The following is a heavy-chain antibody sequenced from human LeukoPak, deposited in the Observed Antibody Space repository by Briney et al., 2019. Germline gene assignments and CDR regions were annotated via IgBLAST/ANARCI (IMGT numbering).Heavy chain of an antibody. CDR1: GGTFSSYA. CDR2: IIPILGIA. J-gene: IGHJ3*02. V-gene: IGHV1-69*04. CDR3: ARSISTSRYSGSYYDDAFDI. Sequence: SVKVSCKASGGTFSSYAISWVRQAPGQGLEWMGRIIPILGIANYAQKFQGRVTITADKSTSTAYMELSSLRSEDTAVYYCARSISTSRYSGSYYDDAFDIWGQGTMVTVSS. D-gene: IGHD1-26*01.